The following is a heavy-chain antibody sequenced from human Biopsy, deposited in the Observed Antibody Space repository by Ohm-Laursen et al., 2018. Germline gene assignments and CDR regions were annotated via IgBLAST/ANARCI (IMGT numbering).Heavy chain of an antibody. CDR1: GDSISSYY. D-gene: IGHD3-22*01. J-gene: IGHJ2*01. CDR2: VYYTGIT. V-gene: IGHV4-59*01. CDR3: ARDRGYYSDRTVPGYFDL. Sequence: SDTLSLTCTVFGDSISSYYWSRLRQPPGLGLQWTGYVYYTGITDYNPSLQSRVTISVGTSKNHFSLRLRSVTPADTAIYYCARDRGYYSDRTVPGYFDLWGRGTLVTVSS.